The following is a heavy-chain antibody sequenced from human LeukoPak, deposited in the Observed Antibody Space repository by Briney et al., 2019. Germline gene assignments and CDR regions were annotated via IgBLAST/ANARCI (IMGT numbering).Heavy chain of an antibody. D-gene: IGHD6-13*01. CDR3: ARVHSSSWYGIDY. V-gene: IGHV1-2*02. CDR1: GYTFTGYY. J-gene: IGHJ4*02. CDR2: INPNSGGT. Sequence: ASVKVSCKASGYTFTGYYMHWVRQAPGQGVEWMGWINPNSGGTNYAQKFQGRVTMTRDTSISTAYMELSRLRSDDTAVYYCARVHSSSWYGIDYWGQGTLVTVSS.